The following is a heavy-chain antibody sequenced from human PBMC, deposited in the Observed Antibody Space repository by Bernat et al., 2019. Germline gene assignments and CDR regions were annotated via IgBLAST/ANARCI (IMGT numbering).Heavy chain of an antibody. CDR2: IWYDGSNK. CDR3: ARGDRYGVYDAFDS. CDR1: GFTFSSYG. J-gene: IGHJ3*02. V-gene: IGHV3-33*01. Sequence: QVQLVESGGGVVQPGRSLRLSCAASGFTFSSYGMHWVRQAPGKGLEWVAVIWYDGSNKYYADSVKGRFTISRDNSKNTLYLQMNSLRAEDTAVYCCARGDRYGVYDAFDSWGQGTMVTVSS. D-gene: IGHD6-13*01.